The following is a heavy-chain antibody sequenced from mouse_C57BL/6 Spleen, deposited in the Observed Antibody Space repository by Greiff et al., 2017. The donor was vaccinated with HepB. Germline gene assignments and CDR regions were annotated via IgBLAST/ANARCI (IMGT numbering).Heavy chain of an antibody. V-gene: IGHV1-26*01. CDR1: GYTFTDYY. Sequence: VQLQQSGPELVKPGASVKISCKASGYTFTDYYMNWVKQSHGKSLEWIGDINPNNGGTSYNQKFKGKATLTVDKSSSTAYMELRSLTSEDSAVYYCALYYSSFAYWGQGTLVTVSA. CDR2: INPNNGGT. D-gene: IGHD2-5*01. CDR3: ALYYSSFAY. J-gene: IGHJ3*01.